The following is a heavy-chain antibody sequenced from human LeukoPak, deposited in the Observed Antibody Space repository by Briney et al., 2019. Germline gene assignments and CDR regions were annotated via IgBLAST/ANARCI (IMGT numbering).Heavy chain of an antibody. CDR1: GGSISGSSYF. V-gene: IGHV4-39*07. Sequence: SETLSLTCTVSGGSISGSSYFWGWIRQPPGKGLEWIGSIYYSGSTYYNPSLKSRVTISVDTSKNQFSLKLSSVTAADTAVYYCARNPGYSSSFDAFDIWGQGTMVTVSS. J-gene: IGHJ3*02. D-gene: IGHD6-13*01. CDR3: ARNPGYSSSFDAFDI. CDR2: IYYSGST.